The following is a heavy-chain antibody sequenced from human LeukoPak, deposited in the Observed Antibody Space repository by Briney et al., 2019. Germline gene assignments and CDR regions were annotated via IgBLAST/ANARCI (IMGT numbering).Heavy chain of an antibody. J-gene: IGHJ4*02. Sequence: ASVKVSCKASGYTFTSYGTSWVRQAPGQGLEWMGWISAYNGNTNYAQKLQGRVTMTTDTSTSTAYMELRSLRSDDTAVYYCARDHYDKYYFDYWGQGTLVTVSS. CDR1: GYTFTSYG. V-gene: IGHV1-18*01. D-gene: IGHD3-22*01. CDR3: ARDHYDKYYFDY. CDR2: ISAYNGNT.